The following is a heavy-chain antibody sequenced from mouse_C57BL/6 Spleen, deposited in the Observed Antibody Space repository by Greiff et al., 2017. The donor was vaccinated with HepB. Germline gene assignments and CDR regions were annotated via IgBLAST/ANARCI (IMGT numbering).Heavy chain of an antibody. J-gene: IGHJ1*03. CDR1: GYSITSGYY. Sequence: EVKLVESGPGLVKPSQSLSLTCSVTGYSITSGYYWNWIRQFPGNKLEWMGYISYDGSNNYNPSLKNRISITRDTSKNQFFLKLNSVTTEDTATYYCARGKDYYDYPDWYFDVWGTGTTVTVSS. V-gene: IGHV3-6*01. CDR2: ISYDGSN. CDR3: ARGKDYYDYPDWYFDV. D-gene: IGHD2-4*01.